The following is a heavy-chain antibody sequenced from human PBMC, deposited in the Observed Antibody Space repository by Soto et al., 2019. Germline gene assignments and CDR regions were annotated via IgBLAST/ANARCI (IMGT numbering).Heavy chain of an antibody. CDR2: VYPGDSDT. V-gene: IGHV5-51*01. D-gene: IGHD2-2*01. CDR1: GYSFTTYW. J-gene: IGHJ6*02. CDR3: ARNAHYCSSLRCSKLQYGMEV. Sequence: VDSLKVSFKSSGYSFTTYWIFVVLQMPGKGLYCMGIVYPGDSDTKYSPSFQGQVTISADKSITTAYFQWSSLKASDTAMYYCARNAHYCSSLRCSKLQYGMEVWGPGTTVTV.